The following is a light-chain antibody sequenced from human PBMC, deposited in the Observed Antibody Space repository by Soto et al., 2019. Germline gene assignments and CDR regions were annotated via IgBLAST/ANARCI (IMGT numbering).Light chain of an antibody. CDR2: GAS. CDR1: QSVSSSY. CDR3: QQYGSSPFT. J-gene: IGKJ3*01. V-gene: IGKV3-20*01. Sequence: EIVLTQSPGTLSLSPGERSTLSCRPSQSVSSSYLAWYPQKPCQAPRLLIYGASSRATCIPDRFSGSGSGTDFTLTISRLEPEDFAVYYCQQYGSSPFTFGPGTKVDIK.